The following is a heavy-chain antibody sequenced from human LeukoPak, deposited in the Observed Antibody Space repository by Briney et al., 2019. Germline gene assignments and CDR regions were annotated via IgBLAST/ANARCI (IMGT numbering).Heavy chain of an antibody. V-gene: IGHV4-39*07. D-gene: IGHD5-18*01. J-gene: IGHJ4*02. Sequence: RSSETLSLTCTVSGGSISSSSYYWTWIRQPPGKGLEWIGEINHSGSTNYNPSLKSRVTISVDTSKNQFSLKLTSVTAADTAVYYCARRIPGRIQLWYDYWGQGTLVTVSS. CDR2: INHSGST. CDR3: ARRIPGRIQLWYDY. CDR1: GGSISSSSYY.